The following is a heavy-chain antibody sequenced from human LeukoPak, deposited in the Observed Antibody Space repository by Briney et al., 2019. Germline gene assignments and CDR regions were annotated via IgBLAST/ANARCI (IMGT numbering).Heavy chain of an antibody. CDR1: GFTASSNY. V-gene: IGHV3-66*01. J-gene: IGHJ4*02. D-gene: IGHD3-9*01. CDR2: IYSGGST. CDR3: ARGLLFDWSYYFDY. Sequence: GGSLRLSCAASGFTASSNYMSWVRQAPGKGLEWVSVIYSGGSTYYADSVKGRFTISRDNSKNTLYLQMNSLRAEDTAVYYCARGLLFDWSYYFDYWGQGTLVTVSS.